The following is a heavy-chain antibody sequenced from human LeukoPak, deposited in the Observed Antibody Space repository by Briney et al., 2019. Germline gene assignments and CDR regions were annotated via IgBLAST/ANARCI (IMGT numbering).Heavy chain of an antibody. J-gene: IGHJ4*02. D-gene: IGHD3-22*01. CDR1: GFTFSSYG. CDR3: AKDMDYSDSSGYPFDY. V-gene: IGHV3-30*02. CDR2: IRYDGSNK. Sequence: TGGSLRLSCAASGFTFSSYGMHWVRQAPGKGLEWVAFIRYDGSNKYYADSVKGRFTISRDNSKNTLYLQMNSLRTEDTAVYYCAKDMDYSDSSGYPFDYWGQGTLVTVSS.